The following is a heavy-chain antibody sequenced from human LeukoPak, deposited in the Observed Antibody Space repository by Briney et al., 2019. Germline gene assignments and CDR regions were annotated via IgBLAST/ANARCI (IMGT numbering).Heavy chain of an antibody. Sequence: GGSLRLSCTASGFSFSDYEMNWVRQAPGMGLEWVSVIYSGGSTYYADSVKGRFTISRDNSKNTLYLQMNSLRAEDTAVYYCARGAEDVGATLDYWGQGTLVTVSS. V-gene: IGHV3-66*02. CDR1: GFSFSDYE. CDR2: IYSGGST. CDR3: ARGAEDVGATLDY. J-gene: IGHJ4*02. D-gene: IGHD1-26*01.